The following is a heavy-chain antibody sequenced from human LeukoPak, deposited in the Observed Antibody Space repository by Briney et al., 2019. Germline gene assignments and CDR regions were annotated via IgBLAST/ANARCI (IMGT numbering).Heavy chain of an antibody. CDR2: IYDSGST. D-gene: IGHD6-13*01. J-gene: IGHJ3*02. Sequence: SETLSLTCTVSGGSISSYYWSWIRQPPGKGLEWIGYIYDSGSTNYNPSLKSRVTISVDTSKNQFSLKLSSVTAADTAVYYCARGGSSRKGAFDIWGQGTMVTVSS. CDR1: GGSISSYY. CDR3: ARGGSSRKGAFDI. V-gene: IGHV4-59*01.